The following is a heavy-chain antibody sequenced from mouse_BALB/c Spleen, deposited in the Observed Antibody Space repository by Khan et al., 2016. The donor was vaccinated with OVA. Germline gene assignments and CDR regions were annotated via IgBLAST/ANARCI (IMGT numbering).Heavy chain of an antibody. CDR3: ARPDVARIVGTSYWCFDV. D-gene: IGHD2-14*01. CDR1: GFTFSGYA. V-gene: IGHV5-9-3*01. Sequence: EVELVESGGDLVKPGGSLKLSCAASGFTFSGYALPWVRQTPEKRLEWVATISSGDSYTYYPDSVKGRFTISRDNVKNTLYLQMSSLRSEDTAMYYWARPDVARIVGTSYWCFDVWGAGTTVTVSS. J-gene: IGHJ1*01. CDR2: ISSGDSYT.